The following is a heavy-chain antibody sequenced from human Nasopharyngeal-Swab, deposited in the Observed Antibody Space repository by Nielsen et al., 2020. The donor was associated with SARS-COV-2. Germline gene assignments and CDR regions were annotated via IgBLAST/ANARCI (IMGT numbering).Heavy chain of an antibody. CDR2: ISYVGGDE. Sequence: GGSLRLSCVASGFTFSNYGMHWVRQAPGKGLEWVAIISYVGGDEYYADSVKGRFTISRDNSKNTLYLQMNSLRAEDTAVYYCANERDLVLMVYAFDYWCQGTLVTVSS. J-gene: IGHJ4*02. CDR3: ANERDLVLMVYAFDY. D-gene: IGHD2-8*01. CDR1: GFTFSNYG. V-gene: IGHV3-30*18.